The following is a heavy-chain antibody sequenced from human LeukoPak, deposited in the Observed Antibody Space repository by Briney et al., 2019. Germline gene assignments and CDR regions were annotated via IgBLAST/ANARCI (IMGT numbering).Heavy chain of an antibody. J-gene: IGHJ3*02. CDR1: GGSISSSSYY. CDR2: IYYSGST. Sequence: SETLSLTCTVSGGSISSSSYYWGWIRQPPGKGLEWIGSIYYSGSTNYNPSLKSRVTISVDTSKNQFSLKLSSVTAADTAVYYCARDRGLVRETYYYDSSGRHDAFDIWGQGTMVTVSS. V-gene: IGHV4-39*07. CDR3: ARDRGLVRETYYYDSSGRHDAFDI. D-gene: IGHD3-22*01.